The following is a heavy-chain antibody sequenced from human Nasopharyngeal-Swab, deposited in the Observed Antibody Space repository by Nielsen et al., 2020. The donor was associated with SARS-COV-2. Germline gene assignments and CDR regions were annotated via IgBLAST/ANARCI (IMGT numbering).Heavy chain of an antibody. D-gene: IGHD3-16*01. CDR3: ARESGWGSSQYYYYYYGMDV. V-gene: IGHV3-30*04. CDR2: ISYDGSNK. Sequence: VRQAPGKGLEWVAVISYDGSNKYYADSVKGRFTISRDNPKNTLYLQMNSLRAEDTAVYYCARESGWGSSQYYYYYYGMDVWGQGTTVTVSS. J-gene: IGHJ6*02.